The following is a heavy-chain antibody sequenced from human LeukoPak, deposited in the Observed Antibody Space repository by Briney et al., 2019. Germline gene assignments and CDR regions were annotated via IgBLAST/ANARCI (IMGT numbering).Heavy chain of an antibody. CDR2: INHSGST. CDR3: AREALSWYRVGAFDI. D-gene: IGHD6-13*01. Sequence: SETLSLTCAVHGGSFSGYYWSWIRQPPGKGLEWIGEINHSGSTNYNPSLKSRVTISVDTSKNQFSLKLSSVTAADTAVYYCAREALSWYRVGAFDIWGQGTMVTVSS. J-gene: IGHJ3*02. CDR1: GGSFSGYY. V-gene: IGHV4-34*01.